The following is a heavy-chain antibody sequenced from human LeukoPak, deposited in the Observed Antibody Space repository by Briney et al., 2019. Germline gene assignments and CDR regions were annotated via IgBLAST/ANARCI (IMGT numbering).Heavy chain of an antibody. V-gene: IGHV4-39*01. Sequence: PSETLSLTCTVSGGSISSSSYYWGWIRQPPGKGLEWIGSIYYSGSTYYNPSLKSRVTISVDTSKNQFSLELSSVTAADTAVYYCARLVRDGYDYYSDYWGQGTLVTVSS. CDR3: ARLVRDGYDYYSDY. CDR1: GGSISSSSYY. D-gene: IGHD5-24*01. J-gene: IGHJ4*02. CDR2: IYYSGST.